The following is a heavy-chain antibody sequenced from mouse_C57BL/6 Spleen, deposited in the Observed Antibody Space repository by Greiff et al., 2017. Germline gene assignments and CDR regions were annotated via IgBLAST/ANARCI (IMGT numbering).Heavy chain of an antibody. Sequence: QVQLQQPGTELVKPGASVKLSCKASGYTFTSYWMHWVKQRPGQGLEWIGNINPSNGGTNYNEKFKSKATLTVDKSSSTAYMQLSSLTSEDTAVYYCASGALLLPLRDAMDYWGQGTSVTVSS. V-gene: IGHV1-53*01. D-gene: IGHD1-1*01. CDR1: GYTFTSYW. CDR2: INPSNGGT. CDR3: ASGALLLPLRDAMDY. J-gene: IGHJ4*01.